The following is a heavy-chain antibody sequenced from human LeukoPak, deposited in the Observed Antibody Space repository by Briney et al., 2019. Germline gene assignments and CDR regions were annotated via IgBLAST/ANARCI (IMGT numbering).Heavy chain of an antibody. CDR3: AKVYGSFSPEGYGMDV. CDR2: TSGSGGST. V-gene: IGHV3-23*01. Sequence: PGGSLRLSCAASGFTFSSYGMSWGRQAPGKGLEWVSATSGSGGSTYYADSVKGRFTISRDNSKNTLYLQMNSLRAEDTAVYYCAKVYGSFSPEGYGMDVWGQGTTVTVSS. J-gene: IGHJ6*02. D-gene: IGHD2-8*01. CDR1: GFTFSSYG.